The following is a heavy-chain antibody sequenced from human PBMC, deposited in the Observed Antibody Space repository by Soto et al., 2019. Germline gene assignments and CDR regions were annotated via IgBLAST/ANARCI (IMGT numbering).Heavy chain of an antibody. J-gene: IGHJ4*02. CDR2: ISSNGGST. D-gene: IGHD5-12*01. CDR1: GFTFSSYA. CDR3: AKRSGYQEAAYLDY. V-gene: IGHV3-64*01. Sequence: GGSLRLSCAASGFTFSSYAMHWVRQAPGKGLEYVSAISSNGGSTYYANSVKGRFTISRDNSKNTLYLQMNSLRAEDTAVYYCAKRSGYQEAAYLDYWGQGTLVTVSS.